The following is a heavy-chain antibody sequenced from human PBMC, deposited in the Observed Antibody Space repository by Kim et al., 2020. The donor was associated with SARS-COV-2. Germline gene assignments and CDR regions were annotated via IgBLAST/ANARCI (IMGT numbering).Heavy chain of an antibody. CDR1: GFTFSNYA. Sequence: GGSLRLSCAASGFTFSNYAMRWVRQAPGKGLEWVSVIAYSGGSTYYVDSVKGRFTISRDNSKNTVYLQMNSLRAEDTAVYHCAKRRSGYSGYFDYWGQGTLVTVSS. D-gene: IGHD5-12*01. J-gene: IGHJ4*02. CDR3: AKRRSGYSGYFDY. CDR2: IAYSGGST. V-gene: IGHV3-30*18.